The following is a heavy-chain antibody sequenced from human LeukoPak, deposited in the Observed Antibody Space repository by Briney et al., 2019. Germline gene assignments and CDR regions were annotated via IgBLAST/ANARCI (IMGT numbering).Heavy chain of an antibody. CDR3: ATTKLPFYAYDY. Sequence: ASVKVSCKASGGTFSSYAISWVRQAPGQGLEWMGGIIPIFGTANYAQKFQGRVTITADESTSTAYMELSSLRSEDTAVYYCATTKLPFYAYDYWGQGTLVTVSS. J-gene: IGHJ4*02. CDR1: GGTFSSYA. CDR2: IIPIFGTA. D-gene: IGHD5/OR15-5a*01. V-gene: IGHV1-69*13.